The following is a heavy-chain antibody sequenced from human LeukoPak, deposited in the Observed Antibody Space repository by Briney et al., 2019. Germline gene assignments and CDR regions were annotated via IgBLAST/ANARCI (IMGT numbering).Heavy chain of an antibody. CDR3: ARDTRIFGVVRGTDY. CDR1: GFTFSSYW. V-gene: IGHV3-7*01. Sequence: GGSLRLSCAASGFTFSSYWMSWVRQAPGKGLEWVANIKQDGSEKYYVDPVKGRFTISRDNAKNSLYLQMNSLRAEDTAVYYCARDTRIFGVVRGTDYWGQGTLVTVSS. CDR2: IKQDGSEK. J-gene: IGHJ4*02. D-gene: IGHD3-3*01.